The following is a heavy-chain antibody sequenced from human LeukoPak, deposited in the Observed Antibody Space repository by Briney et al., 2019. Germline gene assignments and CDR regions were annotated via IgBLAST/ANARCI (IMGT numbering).Heavy chain of an antibody. V-gene: IGHV4-39*01. J-gene: IGHJ4*02. CDR3: ATWRTAKTGFDY. CDR2: FYYTGST. CDR1: GGSISSSGYY. D-gene: IGHD1-1*01. Sequence: PSETLSLTCIVSGGSISSSGYYWDWIRQPPGKGLEWIGNFYYTGSTYYNPSLKSRITISVDTSKNQFSLRLSSVTAADTAVYYCATWRTAKTGFDYWGQGTLVTVSS.